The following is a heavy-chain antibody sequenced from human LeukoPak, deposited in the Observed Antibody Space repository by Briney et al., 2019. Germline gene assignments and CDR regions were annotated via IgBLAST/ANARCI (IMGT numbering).Heavy chain of an antibody. CDR3: ARSPSSNDYGDYMRFDP. Sequence: SQTLSLTCTVSGGSISSGDHYWSWIRQPPAKGLEWIGYIYYSGRTYYNPSLKSRVTISVDTSKNQFSLKLSSVTAADTAVYYCARSPSSNDYGDYMRFDPWGQGTLVTVSS. CDR1: GGSISSGDHY. V-gene: IGHV4-30-4*08. D-gene: IGHD4-17*01. CDR2: IYYSGRT. J-gene: IGHJ5*02.